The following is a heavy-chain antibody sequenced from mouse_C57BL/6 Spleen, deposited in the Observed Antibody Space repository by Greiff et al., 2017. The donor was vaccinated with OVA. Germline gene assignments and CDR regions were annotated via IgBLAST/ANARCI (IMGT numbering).Heavy chain of an antibody. D-gene: IGHD1-1*01. CDR2: IDPSDSYT. CDR1: GYTFTSYW. CDR3: ARDYYGSSCPAWFAY. J-gene: IGHJ3*01. Sequence: QVQLQQPGAELVMPGASVKLSCKASGYTFTSYWMHWVKQRPGQGLEWIGEIDPSDSYTNYNQKFKGKSTLTVDKSSSTAYMQLSSLTSEDSAVYYCARDYYGSSCPAWFAYWGQGTLVTVSA. V-gene: IGHV1-69*01.